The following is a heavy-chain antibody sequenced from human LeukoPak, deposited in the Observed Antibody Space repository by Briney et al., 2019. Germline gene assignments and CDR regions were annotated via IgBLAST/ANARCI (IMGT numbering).Heavy chain of an antibody. Sequence: ASVKVSCKASGYTFTSYDINWVRQATGQGLEWMGWMNPNSGNTGYAQKFQGRVTMTRNTSISTAYMELSSLRSEDTAVYYCATWTYYYDSSGYYSKYFQHWGQGTLVTVSS. D-gene: IGHD3-22*01. V-gene: IGHV1-8*01. CDR3: ATWTYYYDSSGYYSKYFQH. J-gene: IGHJ1*01. CDR1: GYTFTSYD. CDR2: MNPNSGNT.